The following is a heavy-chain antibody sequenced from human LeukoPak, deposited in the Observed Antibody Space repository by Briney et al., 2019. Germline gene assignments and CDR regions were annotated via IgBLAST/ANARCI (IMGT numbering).Heavy chain of an antibody. D-gene: IGHD5-18*01. CDR3: ARRTPPGYSYGYSDY. CDR1: GGSISSSSYY. J-gene: IGHJ4*02. CDR2: IYYSGST. V-gene: IGHV4-39*01. Sequence: PSETLSLTCTVSGGSISSSSYYWGWIRQPPGKGLEWIGSIYYSGSTYYNPSLKSRVTISVDTSKNQFSLKLSSVTAADTAVYYCARRTPPGYSYGYSDYWGQGTLATVSS.